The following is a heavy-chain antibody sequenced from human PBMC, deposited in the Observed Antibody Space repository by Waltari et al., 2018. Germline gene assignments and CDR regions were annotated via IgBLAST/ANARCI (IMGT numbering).Heavy chain of an antibody. CDR1: GGSSNGFY. J-gene: IGHJ6*02. D-gene: IGHD2-8*02. Sequence: QVQLPQWGAGLLQPSETVSLTCALYGGSSNGFYCGWLRQPPGKGLEWIGEINHGGNTNHNPSLRSRVTMLVDTSKSQFSLKLNSVTAADTAVYYCVRLEDCTGPGGNCYSGDSFAMDVWGQGTTVTVSS. V-gene: IGHV4-34*02. CDR2: INHGGNT. CDR3: VRLEDCTGPGGNCYSGDSFAMDV.